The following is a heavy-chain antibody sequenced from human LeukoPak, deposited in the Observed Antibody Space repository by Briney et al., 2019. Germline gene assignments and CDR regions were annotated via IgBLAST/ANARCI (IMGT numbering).Heavy chain of an antibody. J-gene: IGHJ4*02. V-gene: IGHV3-23*01. D-gene: IGHD2-15*01. Sequence: PGGTLRLSCAASGFTFSIYGMNWVRQAPGKGLEWVSGISPGADITYYVDSVKGRFTISRDNSKNTVYLQMNSLRAEDTAIYYCAKAPVTTCRGAFCYPFDYWGLGTLVTVSS. CDR2: ISPGADIT. CDR1: GFTFSIYG. CDR3: AKAPVTTCRGAFCYPFDY.